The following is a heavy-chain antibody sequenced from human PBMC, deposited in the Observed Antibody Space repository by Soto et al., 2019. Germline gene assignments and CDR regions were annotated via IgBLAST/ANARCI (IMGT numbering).Heavy chain of an antibody. D-gene: IGHD1-7*01. CDR3: AKALTGTTPLFDY. J-gene: IGHJ4*02. Sequence: GGSLRLSCAASGFTFDDYAMHWVRQAPGKGLEWVSLISWDGGSTYYADSVKGRFTISRDNSKNSLYLQMNSLRAEDTAVYYCAKALTGTTPLFDYWGQGTLVTVSS. V-gene: IGHV3-43D*03. CDR1: GFTFDDYA. CDR2: ISWDGGST.